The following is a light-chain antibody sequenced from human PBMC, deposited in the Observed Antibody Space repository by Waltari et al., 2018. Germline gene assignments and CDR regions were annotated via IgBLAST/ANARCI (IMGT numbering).Light chain of an antibody. CDR2: YVS. Sequence: EVVLTQSPEFQSVTLKEKVTITCRASHDIGDRLHWYQQKPDQSPEIIIMYVSQSFSGVPSRFSGSGSGTDFNHTIDGLEAEDAATYYCHHSSSLPYSFGQGTKLEIK. CDR3: HHSSSLPYS. CDR1: HDIGDR. V-gene: IGKV6-21*01. J-gene: IGKJ2*03.